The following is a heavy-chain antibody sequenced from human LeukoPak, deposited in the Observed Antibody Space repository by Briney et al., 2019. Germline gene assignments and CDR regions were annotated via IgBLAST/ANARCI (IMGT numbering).Heavy chain of an antibody. CDR1: GGTISSYY. CDR3: ARSDGDLDY. V-gene: IGHV4-59*01. D-gene: IGHD4-17*01. J-gene: IGHJ4*02. CDR2: IYYSGST. Sequence: PSETLSLTCTVSGGTISSYYWSWIRQPPRKGLEWIGYIYYSGSTNYNPSLKSRVTISVDTSKNQFSLKLSSVTAADTAVYYCARSDGDLDYWGQGTLVTVSS.